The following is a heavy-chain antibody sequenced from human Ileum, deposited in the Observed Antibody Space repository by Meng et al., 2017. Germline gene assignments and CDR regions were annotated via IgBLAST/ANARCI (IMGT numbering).Heavy chain of an antibody. V-gene: IGHV4-61*08. CDR2: AST. Sequence: QVPVVESGPGLVRLSWTLSRICVVSYGSLSGSGYQWGWLGQPPGKGLEWIGYASTNYNPSLKSRVTISVDTSKNQFSLKLTSVTAADTAVYYCARDHWGSLDYWGQGVLVTVSS. CDR3: ARDHWGSLDY. CDR1: YGSLSGSGYQ. D-gene: IGHD7-27*01. J-gene: IGHJ4*02.